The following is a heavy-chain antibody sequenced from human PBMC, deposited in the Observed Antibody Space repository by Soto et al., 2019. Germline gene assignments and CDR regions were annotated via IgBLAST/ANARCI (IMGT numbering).Heavy chain of an antibody. CDR3: ATSKWFDP. Sequence: QLQLQESGPGLVKPSETLSLTCTVSGGSISSRGYYWGWIRQPPGKGLEWIGTIYYSGSTYYNPPLTSRVTISVDTSKNQFSRKLSSVTAADTAVYYCATSKWFDPWGQGTLVTVSS. V-gene: IGHV4-39*01. CDR2: IYYSGST. J-gene: IGHJ5*02. CDR1: GGSISSRGYY.